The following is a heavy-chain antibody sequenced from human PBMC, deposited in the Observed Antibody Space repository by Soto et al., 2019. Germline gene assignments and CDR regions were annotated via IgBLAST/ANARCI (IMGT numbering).Heavy chain of an antibody. CDR1: GFTFSSYA. J-gene: IGHJ4*02. D-gene: IGHD6-13*01. CDR2: ISSNGGST. Sequence: GGSLILSCAASGFTFSSYAMHWVRQAPGKGLEYVSAISSNGGSTYYANSVKGRFTISRDNSKNTLYLQMGSLRAEDMAVYYCARSRNIAAAGLDYWGQGTLVTVSS. V-gene: IGHV3-64*01. CDR3: ARSRNIAAAGLDY.